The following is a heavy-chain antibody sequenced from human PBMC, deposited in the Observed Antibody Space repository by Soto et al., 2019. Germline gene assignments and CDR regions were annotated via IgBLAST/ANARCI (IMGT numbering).Heavy chain of an antibody. CDR2: VNPSGDRT. CDR1: GYAFSSHY. J-gene: IGHJ4*02. Sequence: QVLPVQSAAAVTEPGASVKLSCKASGYAFSSHYMYWVRQAPGQGLEWMGRVNPSGDRTTYSQKFQGRITMTRDTSTSPFYLEVRSLTSGAMGVYYCGGDGAATSTGFDYWGQGTLVTVSS. V-gene: IGHV1-46*03. CDR3: GGDGAATSTGFDY. D-gene: IGHD4-17*01.